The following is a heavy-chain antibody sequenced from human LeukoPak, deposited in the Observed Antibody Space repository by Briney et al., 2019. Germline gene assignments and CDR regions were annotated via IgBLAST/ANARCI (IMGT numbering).Heavy chain of an antibody. D-gene: IGHD5-12*01. CDR2: IYYSGST. Sequence: SETLSLTCTVSGGSISSYYWSGIRQPPGKGLKWIGYIYYSGSTNYNPSLKSRVTISVDTSKNQFSLKLSSVTAADTAVYYCARTNGYSGYVSYDYWGQGTRVTVSS. CDR3: ARTNGYSGYVSYDY. J-gene: IGHJ4*02. CDR1: GGSISSYY. V-gene: IGHV4-59*08.